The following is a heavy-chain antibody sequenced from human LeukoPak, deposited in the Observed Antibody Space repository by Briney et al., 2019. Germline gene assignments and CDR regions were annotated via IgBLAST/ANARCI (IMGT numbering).Heavy chain of an antibody. CDR2: IYTSGST. Sequence: PSETLSLTCTVSGGSTSSYYWSWIRQPAGKGLEWIGRIYTSGSTNYNPSLKSRVTMSVDTSKNQFSLKLSSVTAADTAVYYCARDLEYSSSPPRYNWFDPWGQGTLVTVSS. J-gene: IGHJ5*02. V-gene: IGHV4-4*07. CDR3: ARDLEYSSSPPRYNWFDP. D-gene: IGHD6-6*01. CDR1: GGSTSSYY.